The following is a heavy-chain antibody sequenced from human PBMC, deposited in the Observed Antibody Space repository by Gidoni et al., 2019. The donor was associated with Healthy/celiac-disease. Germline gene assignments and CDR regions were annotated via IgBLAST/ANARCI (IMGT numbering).Heavy chain of an antibody. CDR1: GGSLSSGGYY. CDR3: ARNIVVVVAATKINWFDP. Sequence: QVQLQESGPGLVKPSQTLSLTCTVSGGSLSSGGYYWSWIRQHPGKGLEWIGYIYYSGSTYYNPSLKSRVTISVDTSKNQFSLKLSSVTAADTAVYYCARNIVVVVAATKINWFDPWGQGTLVTVSS. J-gene: IGHJ5*02. D-gene: IGHD2-15*01. CDR2: IYYSGST. V-gene: IGHV4-31*03.